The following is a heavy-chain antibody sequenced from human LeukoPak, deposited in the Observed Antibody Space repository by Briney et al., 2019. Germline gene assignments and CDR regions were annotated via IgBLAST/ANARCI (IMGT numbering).Heavy chain of an antibody. CDR2: FFYSGST. J-gene: IGHJ6*02. Sequence: PSETLSLTRTVSGGSISSGDFYWSWIRQPPGKGLEWIGYFFYSGSTYYNPSLKSRVIISVDTSKNQFSLKLSSVTAADTAVYYCARGAMVAATRSFYYGMDVWGQGTTVTVSS. D-gene: IGHD2-15*01. CDR3: ARGAMVAATRSFYYGMDV. CDR1: GGSISSGDFY. V-gene: IGHV4-30-4*01.